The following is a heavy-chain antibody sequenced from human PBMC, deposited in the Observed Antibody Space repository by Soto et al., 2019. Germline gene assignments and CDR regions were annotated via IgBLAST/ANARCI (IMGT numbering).Heavy chain of an antibody. CDR1: GFIFSDHA. V-gene: IGHV3-23*01. CDR2: ISVNGIAT. J-gene: IGHJ5*02. CDR3: ARDAISMVRGTNNWFDP. D-gene: IGHD3-10*01. Sequence: PGGSLRLSCGASGFIFSDHAMSWVRQAPGKGLEWVSAISVNGIATYYADSVKGRFTISRDNSKNTLYLQMNRLRADDTAVYYCARDAISMVRGTNNWFDPWGQGTLVTVSS.